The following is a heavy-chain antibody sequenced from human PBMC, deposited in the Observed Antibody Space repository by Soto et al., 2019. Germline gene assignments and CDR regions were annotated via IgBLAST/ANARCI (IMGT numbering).Heavy chain of an antibody. CDR3: AKDADYYDSSGYYSY. V-gene: IGHV3-43*01. J-gene: IGHJ4*02. D-gene: IGHD3-22*01. CDR1: GFTFDDYT. Sequence: GGSLRLSCAASGFTFDDYTMHWVRQAPGKGLEWVSLISWDGGSTYYADSVKGRFTISRDNSKNSLYLQMNSLRTEDTALYYCAKDADYYDSSGYYSYWGQGTLVTVSS. CDR2: ISWDGGST.